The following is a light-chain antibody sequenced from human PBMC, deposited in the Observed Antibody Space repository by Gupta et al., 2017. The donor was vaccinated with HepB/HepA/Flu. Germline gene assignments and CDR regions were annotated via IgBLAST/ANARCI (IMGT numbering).Light chain of an antibody. Sequence: QSVLTQSPSASDTPGQRVPISCCGSSSNVGTNYVCWYHQVPGTAPKLLIYRNNQRPSVVRDRFSGSKPGTSSSLAISGLRSEDEADYYGAACYYSLSGWVLGVGTTLTVL. J-gene: IGLJ3*02. CDR1: SSNVGTNY. CDR2: RNN. CDR3: AACYYSLSGWV. V-gene: IGLV1-47*01.